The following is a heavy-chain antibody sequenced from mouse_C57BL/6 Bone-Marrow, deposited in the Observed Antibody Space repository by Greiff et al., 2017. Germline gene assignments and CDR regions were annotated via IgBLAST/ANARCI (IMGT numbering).Heavy chain of an antibody. CDR2: ISDGGSYT. J-gene: IGHJ3*01. CDR1: GFTFSSYA. Sequence: EVKLMESGGGLVKPGGSLKLSCAASGFTFSSYAMSWVRQTPEKRLEWVATISDGGSYTYYPDNVKGRFTISRDNAKNNLYLQMSHLKSEDTAMYYCADCYGGAYWGQGTLVTVSA. V-gene: IGHV5-4*03. D-gene: IGHD1-1*01. CDR3: ADCYGGAY.